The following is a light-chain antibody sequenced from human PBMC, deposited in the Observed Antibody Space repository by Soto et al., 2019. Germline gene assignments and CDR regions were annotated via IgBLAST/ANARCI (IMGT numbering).Light chain of an antibody. CDR1: SNDVGHYNY. CDR3: MSVTTSITGV. Sequence: QSVLTQPASVSGSPGQSITISCTGTSNDVGHYNYVSWYQQHPGKAPKLVIYDVTNRPSGVSSRFSGSKSGNTASLTISGLQAEDEANYYCMSVTTSITGVFGGGTKLTVL. V-gene: IGLV2-14*03. CDR2: DVT. J-gene: IGLJ3*02.